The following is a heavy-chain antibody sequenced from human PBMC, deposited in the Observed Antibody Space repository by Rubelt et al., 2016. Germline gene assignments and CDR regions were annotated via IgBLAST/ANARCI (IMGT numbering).Heavy chain of an antibody. CDR1: TFSSYA. V-gene: IGHV3-48*04. J-gene: IGHJ6*02. CDR2: ISSSSSTI. CDR3: ARDLSITVAGKGYYYGMDV. Sequence: TFSSYAMSWVRQAPGKGLEWVSYISSSSSTIYYADSVKGRFTISRDNAKNSLYLQMNSLRAEDTAVYYRARDLSITVAGKGYYYGMDVWGQGTTVTVSS. D-gene: IGHD6-19*01.